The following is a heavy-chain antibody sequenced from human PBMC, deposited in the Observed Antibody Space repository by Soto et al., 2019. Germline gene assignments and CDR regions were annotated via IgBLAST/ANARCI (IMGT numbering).Heavy chain of an antibody. CDR2: IYYSGST. J-gene: IGHJ4*02. Sequence: SETLSLTCTVSGGSISSSSYYWGWIRQPPGKGLEWIGSIYYSGSTYYNPSLKSRVTISVDTSKNQFSLKLSSVTAADTAVYYCACIPGYCGNMENLHDFWGQGTLVTVSS. CDR1: GGSISSSSYY. D-gene: IGHD2-2*01. CDR3: ACIPGYCGNMENLHDF. V-gene: IGHV4-39*01.